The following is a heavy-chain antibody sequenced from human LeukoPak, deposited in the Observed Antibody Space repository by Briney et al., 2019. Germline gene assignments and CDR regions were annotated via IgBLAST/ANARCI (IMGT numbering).Heavy chain of an antibody. CDR2: IIPILGIA. CDR1: GGTFSSYA. V-gene: IGHV1-69*04. CDR3: ARVGCSGGSCYSHYYYGMDV. Sequence: GASVKVSCKASGGTFSSYAISWVGQAPGQGLEWMGRIIPILGIANYAQKFQGRVTITADKSTSTAYMELSSLRSEDTAVYYCARVGCSGGSCYSHYYYGMDVWGQGTTVTVSS. D-gene: IGHD2-15*01. J-gene: IGHJ6*02.